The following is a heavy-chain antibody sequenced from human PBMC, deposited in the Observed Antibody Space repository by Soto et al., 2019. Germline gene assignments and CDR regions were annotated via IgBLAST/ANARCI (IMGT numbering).Heavy chain of an antibody. CDR3: ARTTRSGSSSYAFDI. D-gene: IGHD3-10*01. Sequence: SGPTLVNPTQTLTLTCTFSGFSLSTSEMCVSWIRQPPGKALEWLALIDWDDDKYYSTSLKTRPTISKDTSKKQVVLTMTSMDPVDTATYFCARTTRSGSSSYAFDIWGQGTMVTVSS. V-gene: IGHV2-70*01. CDR2: IDWDDDK. J-gene: IGHJ3*02. CDR1: GFSLSTSEMC.